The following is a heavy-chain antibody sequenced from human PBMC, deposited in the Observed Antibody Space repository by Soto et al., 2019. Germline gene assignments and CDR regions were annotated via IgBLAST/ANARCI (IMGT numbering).Heavy chain of an antibody. CDR2: INHSGST. Sequence: SETLSLTCAVYGGSFSGYYWTWIRQPPGTGLEWIGEINHSGSTNYNPSLKSRVTISVDRSKNQFSLKLSSVTAAHTAVYYCARAEGGIFDYWGQGNLVTVSS. CDR3: ARAEGGIFDY. CDR1: GGSFSGYY. J-gene: IGHJ4*02. V-gene: IGHV4-34*01.